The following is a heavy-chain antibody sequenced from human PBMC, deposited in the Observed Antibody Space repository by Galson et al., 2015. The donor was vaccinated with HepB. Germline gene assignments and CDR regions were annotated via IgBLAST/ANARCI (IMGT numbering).Heavy chain of an antibody. CDR2: INAGDGNT. D-gene: IGHD5-12*01. CDR1: GYPLTSNA. V-gene: IGHV1-3*01. J-gene: IGHJ4*02. CDR3: ARDGGFGYDLDY. Sequence: SVKVSCKASGYPLTSNAMHWVHQAPGQRLQWMGWINAGDGNTKYSQRFQGRVTISRDTSASTAYMELSSLRSEDTAVYYCARDGGFGYDLDYWGQGTLVTVSS.